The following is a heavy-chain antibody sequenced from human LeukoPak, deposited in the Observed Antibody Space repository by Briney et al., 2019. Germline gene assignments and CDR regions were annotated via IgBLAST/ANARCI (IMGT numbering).Heavy chain of an antibody. Sequence: PGGSLRLSCAASGFTFSNYAISWVRQAPGKGLEWVSAISNSGERAYYADSVKGRFTISRDNSKATVSLQMNSLRVEDMAVYFCAIGRDNVDYWGQGTLVTVSS. CDR3: AIGRDNVDY. V-gene: IGHV3-23*01. J-gene: IGHJ4*02. D-gene: IGHD2-15*01. CDR1: GFTFSNYA. CDR2: ISNSGERA.